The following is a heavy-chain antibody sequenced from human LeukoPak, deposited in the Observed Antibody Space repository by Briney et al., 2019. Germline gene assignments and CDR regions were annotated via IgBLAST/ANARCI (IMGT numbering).Heavy chain of an antibody. J-gene: IGHJ4*02. D-gene: IGHD5-18*01. CDR1: GGSISSYY. CDR3: ARAQLWPAFTYYFDY. Sequence: PSETLSLTCTVSGGSISSYYWSWIRQPPGKGLEWIGYIYYSGSTNYNPSLKSRVTISVDTSENQFSLKLSSVTAADTAVYYCARAQLWPAFTYYFDYWGQGTLVTVSS. V-gene: IGHV4-59*01. CDR2: IYYSGST.